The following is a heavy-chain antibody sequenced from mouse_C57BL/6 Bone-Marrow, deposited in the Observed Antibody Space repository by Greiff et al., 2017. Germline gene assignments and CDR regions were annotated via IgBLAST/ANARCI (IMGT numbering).Heavy chain of an antibody. V-gene: IGHV1-26*01. CDR2: INPNNGGT. CDR3: AGYSSGLAY. CDR1: GYTFTDYY. J-gene: IGHJ3*01. D-gene: IGHD1-1*01. Sequence: VQLQQSGPELVKPGASVKISCTASGYTFTDYYMNWVKQSPGKSLELIGDINPNNGGTSYNQTFKGQATLTVDKYTSTAYMGRRSLAYEDSAVYYCAGYSSGLAYWGQGTLVTVSA.